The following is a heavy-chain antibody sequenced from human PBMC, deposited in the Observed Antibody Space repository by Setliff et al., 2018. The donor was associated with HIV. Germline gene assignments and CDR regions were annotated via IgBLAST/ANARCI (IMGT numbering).Heavy chain of an antibody. CDR2: IKQDGREQ. J-gene: IGHJ4*02. CDR3: ARVRCGSTDCH. V-gene: IGHV3-7*03. CDR1: GFTFSNYW. D-gene: IGHD2-2*01. Sequence: PGGSLRLSCAVSGFTFSNYWWSWLRQAPGKGLEWVANIKQDGREQNYVDAVKGRFPISRDNAKNSLYLQMNSLRAEDTAVYYCARVRCGSTDCHWGPGTLVTVSS.